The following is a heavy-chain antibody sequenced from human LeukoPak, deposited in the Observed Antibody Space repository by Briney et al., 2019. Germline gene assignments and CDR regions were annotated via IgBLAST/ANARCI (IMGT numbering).Heavy chain of an antibody. CDR2: IYHSGST. Sequence: SETLSLTCAVSGYSISSGYYWGWIRQPPGKGLEWIGSIYHSGSTYYNPSLKSRVTISVDTSKNQFSLKLSSVTAADTAVYYCPRDLPTDPGFDYWGQGTLVTVSS. CDR3: PRDLPTDPGFDY. CDR1: GYSISSGYY. V-gene: IGHV4-38-2*02. J-gene: IGHJ4*02. D-gene: IGHD4-17*01.